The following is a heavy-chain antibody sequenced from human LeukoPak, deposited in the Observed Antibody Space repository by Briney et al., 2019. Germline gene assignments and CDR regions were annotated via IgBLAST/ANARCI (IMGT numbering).Heavy chain of an antibody. J-gene: IGHJ4*02. D-gene: IGHD3-22*01. CDR3: ARDMFSYYDSSGYFDY. Sequence: GGSLRLSRAASGFTFSSYSMNWVRQAPGKGLEWVSYISSSSSTIYYADSVKGRFTISRDNAKNSLYLQMNSLRAEDTAVYYCARDMFSYYDSSGYFDYWGQGTLVTVSS. CDR2: ISSSSSTI. CDR1: GFTFSSYS. V-gene: IGHV3-48*01.